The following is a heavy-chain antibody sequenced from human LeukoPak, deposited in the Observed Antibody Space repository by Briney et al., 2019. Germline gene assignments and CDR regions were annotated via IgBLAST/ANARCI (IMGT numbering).Heavy chain of an antibody. CDR1: GFTLTDS. CDR3: ARGDKPGCLVTGDPFDY. J-gene: IGHJ4*02. CDR2: IKPNSGDK. V-gene: IGHV1-18*01. D-gene: IGHD2-21*02. Sequence: ASVKVSCKASGFTLTDSIHWVRQDPRQGLQWMGWIKPNSGDKDYAQKLQGRVTMTTDTSTSTAYMELRSLRSDDTAVYYCARGDKPGCLVTGDPFDYWGQGTLATVSS.